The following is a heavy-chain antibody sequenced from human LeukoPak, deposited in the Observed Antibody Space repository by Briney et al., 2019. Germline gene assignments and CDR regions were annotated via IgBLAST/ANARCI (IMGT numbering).Heavy chain of an antibody. CDR3: ARGPADHYYYYSYYMDV. V-gene: IGHV4-31*03. J-gene: IGHJ6*03. CDR2: IYYSGST. CDR1: GGSISSVRYY. Sequence: SETLSLTCTVSGGSISSVRYYWNWVRQHPVKGLEWIGYIYYSGSTYSDPSLKSRITISVDTTKNQYSLKLDPVTPADTAVYYCARGPADHYYYYSYYMDVWGKGTTVTVSS.